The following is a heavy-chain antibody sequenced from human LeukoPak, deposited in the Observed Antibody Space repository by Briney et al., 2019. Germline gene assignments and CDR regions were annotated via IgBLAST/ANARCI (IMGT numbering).Heavy chain of an antibody. Sequence: GESLKISCQVSEYDFAGYWIGWVRQMPGKGLEWMGIIFPDDSDIRYNPSFQGQVTISADKSISTAYLQWRSLKASDSAMYYCARQESEMTTPANRYFDHWGQGTLVTVSS. D-gene: IGHD5-24*01. CDR1: EYDFAGYW. CDR2: IFPDDSDI. V-gene: IGHV5-51*01. J-gene: IGHJ4*02. CDR3: ARQESEMTTPANRYFDH.